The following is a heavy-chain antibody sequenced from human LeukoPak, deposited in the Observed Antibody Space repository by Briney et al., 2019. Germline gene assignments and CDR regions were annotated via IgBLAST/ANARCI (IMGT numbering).Heavy chain of an antibody. CDR1: GGTFSSYA. J-gene: IGHJ4*02. Sequence: SVKVSCKASGGTFSSYAISWVRQAPGRGLEWMGRIIPILGIANYAQKFQGRVTITADKSTSTAYMELSSLRSEDTAVYYCARDPPSAAADTGWGQGTLVTVSS. CDR3: ARDPPSAAADTG. CDR2: IIPILGIA. V-gene: IGHV1-69*04. D-gene: IGHD6-13*01.